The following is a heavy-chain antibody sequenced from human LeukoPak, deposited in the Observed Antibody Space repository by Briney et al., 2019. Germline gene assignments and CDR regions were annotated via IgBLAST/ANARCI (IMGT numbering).Heavy chain of an antibody. V-gene: IGHV3-48*03. CDR2: ISGSGSSI. CDR1: GFTFSSYG. CDR3: ARVGNDV. Sequence: SGGSLRLSCATSGFTFSSYGMNWVRQAPGKGLEWISYISGSGSSIFYADSVKGRFTISRDNTKNSRYLQMSSLRAEDTAVYYCARVGNDVWGKGTTVTVSS. D-gene: IGHD1-26*01. J-gene: IGHJ6*04.